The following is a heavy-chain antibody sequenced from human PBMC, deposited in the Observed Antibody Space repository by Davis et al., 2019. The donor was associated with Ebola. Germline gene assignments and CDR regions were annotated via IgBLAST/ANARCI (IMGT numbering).Heavy chain of an antibody. D-gene: IGHD3-10*01. CDR1: GCSISSYY. Sequence: SETLSLTCTVSGCSISSYYWNWIRQPPGRGLEWIGCIYHSGNTNYNPSLKSRVTISVDTAKNQFSLRLRSVTAADTAVYYCARRIRSMVRGVIIRNWFDPWGQGTLITVSS. V-gene: IGHV4-59*12. CDR2: IYHSGNT. J-gene: IGHJ5*02. CDR3: ARRIRSMVRGVIIRNWFDP.